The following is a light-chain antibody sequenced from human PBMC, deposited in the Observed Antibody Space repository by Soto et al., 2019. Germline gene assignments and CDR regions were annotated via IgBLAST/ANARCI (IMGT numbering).Light chain of an antibody. CDR1: ASNIGSKT. CDR3: AAWDDTLDEYV. V-gene: IGLV1-44*01. Sequence: QSVLTQPPSASGTPGQRVTISCPGSASNIGSKTVDWYQHLPGTAPKLLIHRTFQRPSGVPARFSGSKSDTSASLAISGLQSEDEADYYCAAWDDTLDEYVFGTGTKVTV. CDR2: RTF. J-gene: IGLJ1*01.